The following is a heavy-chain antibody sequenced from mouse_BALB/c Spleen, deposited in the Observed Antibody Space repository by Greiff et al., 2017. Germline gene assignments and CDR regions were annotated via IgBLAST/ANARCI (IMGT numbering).Heavy chain of an antibody. J-gene: IGHJ4*01. CDR3: ARRRGAYYAMDD. Sequence: VQLQQSGAELVRPGALVKLSCKASGFNIKDYYMHWVKQRPEQGLEWIGWIDPENGNTIYDPKFQGKASITADTSSNTAYLQLSSLTSEDTAVYYCARRRGAYYAMDDWGQGTSVTVSS. CDR1: GFNIKDYY. CDR2: IDPENGNT. V-gene: IGHV14-1*02.